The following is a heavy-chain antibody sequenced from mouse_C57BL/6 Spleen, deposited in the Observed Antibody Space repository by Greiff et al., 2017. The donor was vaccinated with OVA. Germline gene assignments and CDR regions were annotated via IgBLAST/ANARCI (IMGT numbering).Heavy chain of an antibody. CDR3: AREDLYWYFDV. CDR1: GYAFSSSW. Sequence: QVQLQQSGPELVKPGASVKISCKASGYAFSSSWMNWVKQRPGKGLGWIGRIYPGDGDTNYNGKFKGKATLTADKSSSTAYMQLSSLTSEDAAVYFCAREDLYWYFDVWGTGTTVTVSS. CDR2: IYPGDGDT. J-gene: IGHJ1*03. V-gene: IGHV1-82*01.